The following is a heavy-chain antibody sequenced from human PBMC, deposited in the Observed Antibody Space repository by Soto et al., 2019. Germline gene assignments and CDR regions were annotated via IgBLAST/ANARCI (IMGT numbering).Heavy chain of an antibody. CDR1: GFTFSGSA. J-gene: IGHJ4*02. D-gene: IGHD6-19*01. V-gene: IGHV3-73*01. CDR3: TRLGYSSGWYDY. CDR2: IRSKANSYAT. Sequence: GGSLRLSCAASGFTFSGSAMHWVRQASGKGLEWVGRIRSKANSYATAYAASVKGRFTISRDDSKNTAYLQMNSLKTEDTAVYYCTRLGYSSGWYDYWGQGTLVTVSS.